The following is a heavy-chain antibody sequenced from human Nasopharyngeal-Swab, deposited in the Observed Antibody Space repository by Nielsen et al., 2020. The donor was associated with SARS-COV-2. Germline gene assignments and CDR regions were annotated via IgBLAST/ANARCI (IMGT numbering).Heavy chain of an antibody. D-gene: IGHD6-13*01. CDR2: IRSKANSYAT. CDR1: GFTFSGSA. V-gene: IGHV3-73*01. J-gene: IGHJ4*02. Sequence: GGSLRLSCAASGFTFSGSAMHWVRQASGKGLEWVGRIRSKANSYATAYAASGKGRFTISREDSKNTAYLQMNSLKTEDTAVYYCTRSIAGGYWGQGTLVTVSS. CDR3: TRSIAGGY.